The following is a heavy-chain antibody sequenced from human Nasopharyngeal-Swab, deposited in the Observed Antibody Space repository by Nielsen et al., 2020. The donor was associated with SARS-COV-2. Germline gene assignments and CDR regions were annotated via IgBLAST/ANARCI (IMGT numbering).Heavy chain of an antibody. V-gene: IGHV4-39*01. CDR2: IYYGGST. J-gene: IGHJ5*02. Sequence: WSRQPPGKGLEWIGSIYYGGSTYYNPSLKSRVTISVDTSKNQLSLNLSSVTAADTAVYYCARRPISAAVNWFDPWGQGTLVTVSS. CDR3: ARRPISAAVNWFDP. D-gene: IGHD6-13*01.